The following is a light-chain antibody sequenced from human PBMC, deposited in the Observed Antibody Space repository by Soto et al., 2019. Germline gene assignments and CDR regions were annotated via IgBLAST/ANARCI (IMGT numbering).Light chain of an antibody. CDR3: QQRRNWPPYT. Sequence: EIVLTQSPATLSLSPGERATLSCRASQSVRSYLAWYQQKPGQAPRLLIYDASNRATGIPARFSGSGSGTDFSLTISSLEPEDFAVYYCQQRRNWPPYTFGQGTKLEIK. CDR1: QSVRSY. J-gene: IGKJ2*01. V-gene: IGKV3-11*01. CDR2: DAS.